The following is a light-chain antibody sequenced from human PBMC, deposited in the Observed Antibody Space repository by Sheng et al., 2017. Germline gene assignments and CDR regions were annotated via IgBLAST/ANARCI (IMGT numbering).Light chain of an antibody. V-gene: IGKV1-17*03. CDR1: QGISNY. CDR2: QAS. Sequence: DIQMTQSPSAMSPSVGDRVTITCRASQGISNYLARFQQKPGKVPNLLIYQASTLESGVPSRFSGSGSGTEFTLTIGSLQSDDFATYFCQQYVTYPLTFGGGTKVEIK. CDR3: QQYVTYPLT. J-gene: IGKJ4*01.